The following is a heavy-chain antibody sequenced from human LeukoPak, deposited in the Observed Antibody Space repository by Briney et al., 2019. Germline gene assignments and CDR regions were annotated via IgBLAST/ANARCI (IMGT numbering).Heavy chain of an antibody. CDR2: ISSSSSAI. J-gene: IGHJ4*02. D-gene: IGHD3-10*01. Sequence: GGSLRLSCAASGFTFSSYSMNWVRQAPGKGLEWVSYISSSSSAIYYADSVKGRFTISRDNAKNALYLQMDSLRAEDTAVYYCARGGSKPLDYWGQGTLVTVSS. CDR3: ARGGSKPLDY. CDR1: GFTFSSYS. V-gene: IGHV3-48*04.